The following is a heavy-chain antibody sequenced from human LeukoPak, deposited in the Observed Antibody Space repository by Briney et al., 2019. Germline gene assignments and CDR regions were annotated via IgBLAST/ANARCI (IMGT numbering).Heavy chain of an antibody. J-gene: IGHJ6*04. D-gene: IGHD3-10*01. V-gene: IGHV5-10-1*01. CDR1: GYSFTSYW. CDR3: ARHDPYYCGSGSSGKVYGMDV. CDR2: IDPSDSYT. Sequence: GESLKISCKGSGYSFTSYWISWVRQMPGKGLEWMGRIDPSDSYTNYSPSFQGHVTISADKSISTAYLQWSSLKASDTAMYYCARHDPYYCGSGSSGKVYGMDVWGKGTTVTVSS.